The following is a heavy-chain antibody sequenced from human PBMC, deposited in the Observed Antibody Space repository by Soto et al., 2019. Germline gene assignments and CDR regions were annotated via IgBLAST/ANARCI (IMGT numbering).Heavy chain of an antibody. J-gene: IGHJ3*02. CDR1: GYTFIGYG. V-gene: IGHV1-18*04. D-gene: IGHD6-19*01. Sequence: ASVKVSCKASGYTFIGYGISWVRQAPGQGLEWMGWISGYNGDTRYAQNFQGRVTMTTGASTNTAYMDLRTLRSDDTAVYYCARLGWGNAFDIWGQGTMVTVSS. CDR2: ISGYNGDT. CDR3: ARLGWGNAFDI.